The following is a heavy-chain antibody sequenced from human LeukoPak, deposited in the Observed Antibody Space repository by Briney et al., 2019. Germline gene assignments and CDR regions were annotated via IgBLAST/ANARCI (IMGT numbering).Heavy chain of an antibody. CDR3: ARSNGSSRKYYYFYGMDV. Sequence: ASGKVSCKASGYTDTSYGICWVRQAAGQWLEWMGWSSAYNGNTNYAQKLHGRVTMTTDTSTSTAYMELRSLRSDDTAVYYCARSNGSSRKYYYFYGMDVWGQGTTVTVSS. J-gene: IGHJ6*02. D-gene: IGHD6-13*01. CDR1: GYTDTSYG. CDR2: SSAYNGNT. V-gene: IGHV1-18*01.